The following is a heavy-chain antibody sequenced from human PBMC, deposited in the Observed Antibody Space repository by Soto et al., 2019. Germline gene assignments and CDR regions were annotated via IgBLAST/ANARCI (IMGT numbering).Heavy chain of an antibody. J-gene: IGHJ5*02. CDR2: IYYSGST. CDR3: ARGLRDWFDP. Sequence: SETLSLTCTVSGGSISSGGYYWSWIRQHPGKGLEWIGYIYYSGSTYYNPSLKSRVTISVDTSKNQFSLKLSSVTAADTAVYYCARGLRDWFDPWGQGTLVTAPQ. V-gene: IGHV4-31*03. CDR1: GGSISSGGYY.